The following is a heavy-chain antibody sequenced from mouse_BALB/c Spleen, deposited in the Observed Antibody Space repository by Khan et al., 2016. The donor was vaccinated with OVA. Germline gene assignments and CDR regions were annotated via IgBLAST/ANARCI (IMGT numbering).Heavy chain of an antibody. CDR1: GYTFTTAG. CDR3: ARVRAAYYRNDGGAMEY. V-gene: IGHV9-4*02. J-gene: IGHJ4*01. D-gene: IGHD2-14*01. CDR2: INTHSGVP. Sequence: QIQLVQSGPELKKPGETVRISCKASGYTFTTAGMQWVQKMPGKGLKWIGWINTHSGVPKYAEDFKGRFAFSLEISVNTAYLQITNLKNEDAATYFCARVRAAYYRNDGGAMEYWGQGTSVTVSS.